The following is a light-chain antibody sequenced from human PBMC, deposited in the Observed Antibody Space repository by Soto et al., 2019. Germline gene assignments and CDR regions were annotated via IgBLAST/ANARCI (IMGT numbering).Light chain of an antibody. CDR2: GAS. Sequence: EIVMTKSPATLYVSPGERDTLSCRASPSVGGNLAWYKQKPGQAPRHLMYGASTRATSIPDRFSGSGSGTEFTLTISSLQSEDFSVYYCQQHNNWPPWTFGQGTKVEIK. J-gene: IGKJ1*01. CDR1: PSVGGN. V-gene: IGKV3-15*01. CDR3: QQHNNWPPWT.